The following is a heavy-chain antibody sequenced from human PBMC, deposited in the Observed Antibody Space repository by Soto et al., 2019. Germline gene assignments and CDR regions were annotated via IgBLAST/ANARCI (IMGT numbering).Heavy chain of an antibody. CDR1: GGTFSSYA. Sequence: QVQLVQSGAEVKKPGSSVKVSCKASGGTFSSYAISWVRQAPGQGLEWMGGIIPTFGTANYAQKFQGRVTITADEATSTAYMELSRLRSEDTAVYYCARSHCSGGSCYDDYWGQGTLVTVSS. D-gene: IGHD2-15*01. V-gene: IGHV1-69*01. J-gene: IGHJ4*02. CDR3: ARSHCSGGSCYDDY. CDR2: IIPTFGTA.